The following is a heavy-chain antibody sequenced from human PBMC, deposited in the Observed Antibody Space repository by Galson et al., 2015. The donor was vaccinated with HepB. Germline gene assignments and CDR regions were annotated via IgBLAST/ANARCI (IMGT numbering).Heavy chain of an antibody. CDR3: ARDRDYAFDL. J-gene: IGHJ3*01. V-gene: IGHV3-48*02. Sequence: SLRLSCAASGFSTYSMNMVRQAPGKGLGWVSYIGTATSSIYYAGSVKGRFTISRDKAKNSLYLQMNSLRDDDTAVYYCARDRDYAFDLWGQGTMVTVSP. CDR2: IGTATSSI. CDR1: GFSTYS.